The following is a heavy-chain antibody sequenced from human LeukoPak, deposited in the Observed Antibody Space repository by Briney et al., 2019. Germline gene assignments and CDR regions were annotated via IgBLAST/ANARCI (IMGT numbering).Heavy chain of an antibody. CDR1: GYSFTGSW. J-gene: IGHJ4*02. V-gene: IGHV5-51*01. CDR3: AVNSQGYDFWSGSGGFDY. CDR2: IYPGDSNT. D-gene: IGHD3-3*01. Sequence: GESLKISCRASGYSFTGSWIAWVRQMPGKGLEWMGSIYPGDSNTRYSPSFEGQVTISADKSISTAYLQWSSLKASDTAMYYCAVNSQGYDFWSGSGGFDYWGQGTLVTVSS.